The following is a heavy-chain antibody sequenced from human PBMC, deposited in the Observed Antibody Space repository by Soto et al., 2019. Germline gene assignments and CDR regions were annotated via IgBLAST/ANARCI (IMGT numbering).Heavy chain of an antibody. CDR2: ISSSSSYI. CDR1: GYPFSRDG. CDR3: ARTTVYYYYGMDV. D-gene: IGHD4-17*01. V-gene: IGHV3-21*01. Sequence: GGSLRLSFAASGYPFSRDGMNWVRPTPGKGLEWVSSISSSSSYIYYADSVKGRFTISRDNAKNSLYLQMNSLRAEDTAVYYCARTTVYYYYGMDVWGQGTTVTVSS. J-gene: IGHJ6*02.